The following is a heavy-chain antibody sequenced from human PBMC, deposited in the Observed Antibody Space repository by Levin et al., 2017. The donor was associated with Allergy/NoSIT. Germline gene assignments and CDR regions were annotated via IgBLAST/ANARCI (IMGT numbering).Heavy chain of an antibody. CDR3: ARDRYGFYSAWFDP. CDR2: INSDGSST. CDR1: GFTFRSYW. V-gene: IGHV3-74*01. J-gene: IGHJ5*02. D-gene: IGHD3-16*02. Sequence: LSLTCAASGFTFRSYWMHWVRQAPGKGLVWVSRINSDGSSTSYADSVKGRFTISRDNAKNTLYLQMNSLRAEDTAVYYCARDRYGFYSAWFDPWGQGTLVTVSS.